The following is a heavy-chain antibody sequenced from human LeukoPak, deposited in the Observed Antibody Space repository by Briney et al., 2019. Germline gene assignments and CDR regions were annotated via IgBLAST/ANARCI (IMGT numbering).Heavy chain of an antibody. D-gene: IGHD2-8*01. CDR3: ARGKPGYYFSPRHLNYYYYYMDV. CDR2: IIPIFGTA. Sequence: GASVKVSCKSSVGTFSSYAISWVRQAPGQGLEWMGGIIPIFGTANYAQKFQGRVTITADKSTSTAYMELSSLRSEDTAVYYCARGKPGYYFSPRHLNYYYYYMDVWGKGTTVTVSS. CDR1: VGTFSSYA. J-gene: IGHJ6*03. V-gene: IGHV1-69*06.